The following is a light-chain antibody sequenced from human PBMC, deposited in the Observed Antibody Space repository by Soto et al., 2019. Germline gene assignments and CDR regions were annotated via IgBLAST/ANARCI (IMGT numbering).Light chain of an antibody. Sequence: EIVLTQSPGTLSLSPGERATLSCRASQTVNSDYLACYQQRSGQAPRLLIYGASIWAAGISDRFSGSGSGTDFTLSISRMQLEDFEVYHCHHFDRSAIFTFGPGTTVDIK. CDR2: GAS. CDR3: HHFDRSAIFT. V-gene: IGKV3-20*01. CDR1: QTVNSDY. J-gene: IGKJ3*01.